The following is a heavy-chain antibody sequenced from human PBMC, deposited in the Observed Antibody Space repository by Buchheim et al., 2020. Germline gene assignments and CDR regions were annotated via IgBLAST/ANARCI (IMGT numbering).Heavy chain of an antibody. J-gene: IGHJ4*02. V-gene: IGHV3-33*01. D-gene: IGHD3-16*01. CDR2: IWYDGSNK. Sequence: QVQLVDSGGAVAQPGTSLTLSCKTSGFSFNSYGMHWVRQAPGKGLEWVAVIWYDGSNKYYADSVKGRFTISRDNSKNTLYLQMNSLRAEDTAVYYCRVWIRQNYFDYWGQGTL. CDR3: RVWIRQNYFDY. CDR1: GFSFNSYG.